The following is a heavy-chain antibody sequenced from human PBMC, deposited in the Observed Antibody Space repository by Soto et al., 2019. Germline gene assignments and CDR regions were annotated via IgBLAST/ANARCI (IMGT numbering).Heavy chain of an antibody. V-gene: IGHV4-30-2*01. CDR2: IYHSGST. Sequence: QLQLQESGSGLVKPSQTLSLTCAVSGGSISSGGYSWSWIRQPPGKGLEWIGYIYHSGSTYYNPSLKSRVTISVDRSKNQFPLKLSSVTAAATAVYYCARAGGLGAVAVDSWGQGTLVTVSS. CDR1: GGSISSGGYS. CDR3: ARAGGLGAVAVDS. J-gene: IGHJ4*02. D-gene: IGHD6-19*01.